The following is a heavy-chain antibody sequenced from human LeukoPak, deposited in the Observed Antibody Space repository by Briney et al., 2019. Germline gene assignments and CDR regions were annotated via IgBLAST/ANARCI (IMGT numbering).Heavy chain of an antibody. V-gene: IGHV4-39*01. Sequence: SETPSLTCTVSGGSISSSSYYWGWIRQPPGKGLEWIGSIYHSGSSYYNPSLKSRVTISVDTSKNQFSLKLSSVTAADTAVYYCARHSSYYGNFDYWGQGTLVTASS. J-gene: IGHJ4*02. D-gene: IGHD3-10*01. CDR3: ARHSSYYGNFDY. CDR1: GGSISSSSYY. CDR2: IYHSGSS.